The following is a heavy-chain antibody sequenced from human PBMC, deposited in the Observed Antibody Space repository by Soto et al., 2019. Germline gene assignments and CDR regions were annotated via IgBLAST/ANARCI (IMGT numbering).Heavy chain of an antibody. V-gene: IGHV4-31*03. D-gene: IGHD5-18*01. CDR3: ARDRLMATAGTARHYFGLDV. CDR1: CCSIRSGGYY. CDR2: IYYSGST. Sequence: SETLSLTCTVSCCSIRSGGYYWSWVRQSPRRGLEWIGNIYYSGSTYYNPSLKSRLTISVDTSKNQFSLNLSPVTAADTAVYYCARDRLMATAGTARHYFGLDVWGKGTTVTVS. J-gene: IGHJ6*04.